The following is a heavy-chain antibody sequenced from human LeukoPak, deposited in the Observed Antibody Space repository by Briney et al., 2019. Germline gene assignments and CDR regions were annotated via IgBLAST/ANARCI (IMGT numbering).Heavy chain of an antibody. CDR3: ARSERPNEFPLDY. V-gene: IGHV3-64*01. Sequence: PGGSLSLSCVASGFTFSIYAMHWVREAPGKGLEYVSAITNDGGGTYYVNSAKGRFTISRDNSKNTLYLQMCSLRPEDMAIYYCARSERPNEFPLDYWGQGTLVTVSS. CDR1: GFTFSIYA. CDR2: ITNDGGGT. D-gene: IGHD6-25*01. J-gene: IGHJ4*02.